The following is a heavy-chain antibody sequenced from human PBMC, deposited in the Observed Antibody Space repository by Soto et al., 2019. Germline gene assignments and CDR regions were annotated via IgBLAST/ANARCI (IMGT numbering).Heavy chain of an antibody. Sequence: QEQLQYSGPGLVKPSETLSLTCTVSGGSISRRPYFWGWVRQPPGKGLEWIGSIYYSGSTYYNPSLTSRVTISVDTAKNQFSLKVSSVTAADTALYYCARVPQMTPLDVWGPGTTVTGSS. CDR2: IYYSGST. J-gene: IGHJ6*02. CDR1: GGSISRRPYF. V-gene: IGHV4-39*01. CDR3: ARVPQMTPLDV.